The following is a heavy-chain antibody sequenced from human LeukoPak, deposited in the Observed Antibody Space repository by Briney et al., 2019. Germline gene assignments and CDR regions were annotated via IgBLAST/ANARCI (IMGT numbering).Heavy chain of an antibody. D-gene: IGHD1-1*01. V-gene: IGHV3-30*18. J-gene: IGHJ3*02. Sequence: GGSLTLSCAASGFTFSGYGMHWVRQAPGKGLEWVAVISYDVSYKYYADSVKGRFTISRDNSKNTLYLQMNSLRAEDTAVYHCAEDALNDLYAFDIWGQGTMVTVSS. CDR1: GFTFSGYG. CDR2: ISYDVSYK. CDR3: AEDALNDLYAFDI.